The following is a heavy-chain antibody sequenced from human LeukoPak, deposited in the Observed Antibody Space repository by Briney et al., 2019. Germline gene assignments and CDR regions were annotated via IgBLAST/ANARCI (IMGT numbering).Heavy chain of an antibody. CDR3: ARHRAYSSSSPFDY. Sequence: SETLSLTCSVSGGSISSLYWSWIRQPLGKGLEWIGYIYYTGSTNYNPSLKSRVTMFVDMSKNQFSPRLSSVTAADTAVYYCARHRAYSSSSPFDYWGQGTLVTVSS. V-gene: IGHV4-59*08. J-gene: IGHJ4*02. CDR2: IYYTGST. CDR1: GGSISSLY. D-gene: IGHD6-6*01.